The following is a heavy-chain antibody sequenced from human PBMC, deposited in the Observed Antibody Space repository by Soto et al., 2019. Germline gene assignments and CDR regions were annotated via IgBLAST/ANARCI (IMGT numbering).Heavy chain of an antibody. CDR2: FIPVYRTL. D-gene: IGHD3-3*01. V-gene: IGHV1-69*13. CDR1: GGSFGNSA. Sequence: SVKVSCKASGGSFGNSAINWVRQTPGQGLEWLGGFIPVYRTLNYAQKFQGRVTITADESTGTAYMTLSSLASDDTAVYYCATGVVWIGYFTVDSWGQGARVTVSS. CDR3: ATGVVWIGYFTVDS. J-gene: IGHJ4*02.